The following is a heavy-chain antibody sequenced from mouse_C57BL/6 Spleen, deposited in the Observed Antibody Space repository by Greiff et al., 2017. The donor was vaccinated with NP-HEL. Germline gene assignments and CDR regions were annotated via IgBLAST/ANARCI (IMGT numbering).Heavy chain of an antibody. CDR3: ARRGDWDGLFDY. J-gene: IGHJ2*01. Sequence: QVQLQQSGAELVKPGASVKISCKASGYAFSSYWMNWVKQRPGKGLEWIGQIYPGDGDTNYNGKFKGKATLTADKSSSTAYMQLSSLTSEDSAVYFCARRGDWDGLFDYWGQGTTLTVSS. CDR2: IYPGDGDT. CDR1: GYAFSSYW. V-gene: IGHV1-80*01. D-gene: IGHD4-1*01.